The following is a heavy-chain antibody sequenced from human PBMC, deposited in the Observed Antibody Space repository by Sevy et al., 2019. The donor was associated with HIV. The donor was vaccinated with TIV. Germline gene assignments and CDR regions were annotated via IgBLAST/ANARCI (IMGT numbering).Heavy chain of an antibody. CDR1: GFTVSSNY. V-gene: IGHV3-53*01. J-gene: IGHJ4*02. D-gene: IGHD6-19*01. CDR2: IYSGGST. Sequence: GGSLRLSCAASGFTVSSNYMSWVRQAPGKGLEWVSVIYSGGSTYYADSVKGRFTISRDNSKKTLYLQMNSLRVEDTAVYYCARDILVAGTIDYWGQGTLVTVSS. CDR3: ARDILVAGTIDY.